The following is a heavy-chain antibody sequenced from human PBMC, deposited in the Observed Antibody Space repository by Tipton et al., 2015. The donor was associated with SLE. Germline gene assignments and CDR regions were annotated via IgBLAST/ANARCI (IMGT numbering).Heavy chain of an antibody. CDR1: GGSFSGYY. CDR2: VNHIGTI. CDR3: ARVEGGTPYYYDSAGFDS. D-gene: IGHD3-22*01. V-gene: IGHV4-34*01. J-gene: IGHJ4*01. Sequence: LRLSCDVIGGSFSGYYWSWIRQSPGKGLEWIGEVNHIGTIYYNASLKSRVTISIDTSKSHFSLKLTSVTAADTAVYYCARVEGGTPYYYDSAGFDSWGHGTLVTVSS.